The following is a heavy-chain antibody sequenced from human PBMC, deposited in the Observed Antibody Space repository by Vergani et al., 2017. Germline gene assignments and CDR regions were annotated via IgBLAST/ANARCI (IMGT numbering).Heavy chain of an antibody. CDR3: TRHLSVFAANNWFDP. J-gene: IGHJ5*02. D-gene: IGHD2-15*01. V-gene: IGHV4-38-2*01. CDR1: GFSIDNGYY. CDR2: IYRTGRT. Sequence: QVQLQESGPGLVKPSETLSLTCAVSGFSIDNGYYWDWIRQPPGKGLEWIGSIYRTGRTHFNASLKSRVTISVDTSNNHFSLRLNSLTAEDTAVYYCTRHLSVFAANNWFDPWGQGTLVTVSS.